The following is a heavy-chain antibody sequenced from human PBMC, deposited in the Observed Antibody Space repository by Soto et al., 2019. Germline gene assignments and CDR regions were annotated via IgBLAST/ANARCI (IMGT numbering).Heavy chain of an antibody. J-gene: IGHJ6*02. V-gene: IGHV1-69*01. CDR2: IIPIFGTA. Sequence: QVQLVQSGAEVKKPGSSVKVSCKASGGTFSSYAISWVRQAPGQGLEWMGGIIPIFGTANYAQKFQGRVRITADESTSTAYMELSSLRSEDTAVYYCATSRYYYDSSGYYGFYYYYGMDVWGQGTTVTVSS. D-gene: IGHD3-22*01. CDR1: GGTFSSYA. CDR3: ATSRYYYDSSGYYGFYYYYGMDV.